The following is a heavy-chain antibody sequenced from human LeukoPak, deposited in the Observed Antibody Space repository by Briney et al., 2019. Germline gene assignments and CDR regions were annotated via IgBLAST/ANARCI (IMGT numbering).Heavy chain of an antibody. CDR3: ARDRGLGYCSSTSCYGVYNWFDP. Sequence: ASVKVSCKASGYTFTNYIISWVRQAPGQGLEWMGCISAYNGNTNYAQKFQGRVTITADESTSTAYMELSSLRSEDTAVYYCARDRGLGYCSSTSCYGVYNWFDPWGQGTLVTVSS. CDR2: ISAYNGNT. D-gene: IGHD2-2*01. V-gene: IGHV1-18*04. CDR1: GYTFTNYI. J-gene: IGHJ5*02.